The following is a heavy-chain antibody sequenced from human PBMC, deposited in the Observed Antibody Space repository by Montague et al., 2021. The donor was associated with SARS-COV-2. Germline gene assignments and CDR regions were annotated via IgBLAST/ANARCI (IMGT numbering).Heavy chain of an antibody. CDR2: IYYRRST. V-gene: IGHV4-31*03. CDR1: GGSISSGGYY. J-gene: IGHJ2*01. CDR3: AMSPEPMIIRIITSLIWYFDL. Sequence: TLSLTCTVSGGSISSGGYYWSWIRQHPGKGLEWIGYIYYRRSTYYNPSLKSRVTISVDPSQNQSSLKMRSVTAADTAVSYCAMSPEPMIIRIITSLIWYFDLWGRGTLVTVSS. D-gene: IGHD3-22*01.